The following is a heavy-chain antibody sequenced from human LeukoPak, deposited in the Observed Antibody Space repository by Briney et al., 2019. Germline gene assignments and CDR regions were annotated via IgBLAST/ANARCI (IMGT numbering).Heavy chain of an antibody. CDR2: IYYSGST. V-gene: IGHV4-59*12. J-gene: IGHJ4*02. Sequence: SETLSLTCAVSGASISSYYWSWIRQSPGKGLEWIGFIYYSGSTTYNPSLKSRVAISVDTSENQFSLKLSSVTAADTAVYYCARDFGGSYDYWGQGTLVTVSS. CDR3: ARDFGGSYDY. CDR1: GASISSYY. D-gene: IGHD1-26*01.